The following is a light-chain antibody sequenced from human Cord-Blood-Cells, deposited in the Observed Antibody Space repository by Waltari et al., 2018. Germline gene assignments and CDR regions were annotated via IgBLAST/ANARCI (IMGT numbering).Light chain of an antibody. CDR3: SSYTSSRV. J-gene: IGLJ2*01. CDR1: SSDGGGYNY. V-gene: IGLV2-14*01. CDR2: EVS. Sequence: QSALTQPASVSGSPGQSITISCTGTSSDGGGYNYVSWYQQHPGKAPKLMIYEVSNRPSGVSNRFSGSKSGNTASLTISGLQAEDEADYYCSSYTSSRVFGGGTKLTVL.